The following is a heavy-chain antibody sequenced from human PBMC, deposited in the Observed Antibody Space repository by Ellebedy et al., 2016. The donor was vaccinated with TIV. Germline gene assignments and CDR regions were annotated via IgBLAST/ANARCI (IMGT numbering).Heavy chain of an antibody. CDR3: ASYGPSYYYYYGMDV. V-gene: IGHV3-48*02. CDR1: GFTFSSYS. Sequence: GESLKISXAASGFTFSSYSMNWVRQAPGKGLEWVSYISSSSSTIYYADSVKGRFTISRDNAKNSLYLQMNSLRDEDTAVYYCASYGPSYYYYYGMDVWGQGTTVTVSS. J-gene: IGHJ6*02. D-gene: IGHD4-17*01. CDR2: ISSSSSTI.